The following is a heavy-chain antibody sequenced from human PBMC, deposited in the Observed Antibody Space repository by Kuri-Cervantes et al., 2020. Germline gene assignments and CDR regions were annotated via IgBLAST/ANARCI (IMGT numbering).Heavy chain of an antibody. V-gene: IGHV3-20*04. D-gene: IGHD2-21*02. CDR1: EFTFDDSV. CDR2: INWNGGTT. J-gene: IGHJ4*02. CDR3: AKNRGVVVVTAISY. Sequence: GGSLRLSCAASEFTFDDSVMTWVRLIPGKGLEWVSGINWNGGTTSYADSVKGRFTISRDNAKNTLYLQMNSLRAEDTAVYYCAKNRGVVVVTAISYWGQGTLVTVSS.